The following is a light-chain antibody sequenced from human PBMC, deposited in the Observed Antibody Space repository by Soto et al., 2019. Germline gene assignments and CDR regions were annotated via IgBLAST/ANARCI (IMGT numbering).Light chain of an antibody. CDR1: QSVNIY. J-gene: IGKJ5*01. Sequence: EIVLTQSPGTLSLSPGERATLSCRASQSVNIYLAWYKQKPGQAPRLLIYGASSRATGIPDRLSGSGSGTEFTLTISRMEPEDFAVYYCQQYGSSITFGHGTRLEI. V-gene: IGKV3-20*01. CDR3: QQYGSSIT. CDR2: GAS.